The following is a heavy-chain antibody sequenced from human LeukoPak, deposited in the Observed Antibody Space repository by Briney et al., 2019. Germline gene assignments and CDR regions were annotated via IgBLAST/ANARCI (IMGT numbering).Heavy chain of an antibody. CDR1: GYSFTSYW. V-gene: IGHV5-51*01. D-gene: IGHD2-2*01. CDR3: AGGYCSSTSCLNAFDI. Sequence: GESLKISCKGSGYSFTSYWIGWVRQMPGKGLEGMGIIYPGDSDTRYSPSFQGHVTISADKSISTVYLQWSSLKASDTAMYYCAGGYCSSTSCLNAFDIWGQGTMVTVSS. J-gene: IGHJ3*02. CDR2: IYPGDSDT.